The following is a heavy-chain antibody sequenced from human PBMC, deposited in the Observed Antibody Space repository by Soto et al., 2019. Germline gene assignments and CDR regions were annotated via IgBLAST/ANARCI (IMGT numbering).Heavy chain of an antibody. V-gene: IGHV4-34*01. CDR1: GRSFCDYS. CDR3: AREGRYYASGRFWWFDP. CDR2: INHSGST. Sequence: KTSESLSPPCAVDGRSFCDYSWSRSRQPPRKGLEWIGEINHSGSTNYKPSLKSRVTISVDTSKNQFSLKLSSVTAADTAVYYCAREGRYYASGRFWWFDPWGQGTLVTVSS. J-gene: IGHJ5*02. D-gene: IGHD3-10*01.